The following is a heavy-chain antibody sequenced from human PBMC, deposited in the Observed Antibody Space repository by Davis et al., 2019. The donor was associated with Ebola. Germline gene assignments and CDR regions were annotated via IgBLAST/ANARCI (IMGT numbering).Heavy chain of an antibody. CDR1: GGTFSSYT. Sequence: AASVKVSCKASGGTFSSYTISWVRQAPGQGLEWMGRIIPILGIANYAQKFQGRVTITADKSTSTAYMELSSLRSEDTAVYYCAREMEGRELLRVHYYYGMDVWGQGTTVTVSS. CDR3: AREMEGRELLRVHYYYGMDV. J-gene: IGHJ6*02. CDR2: IIPILGIA. V-gene: IGHV1-69*04. D-gene: IGHD1-26*01.